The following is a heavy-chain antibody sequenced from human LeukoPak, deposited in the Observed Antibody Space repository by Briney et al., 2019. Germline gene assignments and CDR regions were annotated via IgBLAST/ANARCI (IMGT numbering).Heavy chain of an antibody. CDR2: GYYSGRT. Sequence: SETLSLTCTVSGGSINSADYYWSWIRHPPGKGLEWIGYGYYSGRTYYNPSLKSRLTISVDTSKNHFSLNLSSVTAADTAVYFCARDVRRRGASNYFANWGQGTLVTVSS. CDR3: ARDVRRRGASNYFAN. J-gene: IGHJ4*02. D-gene: IGHD2-2*01. V-gene: IGHV4-30-4*01. CDR1: GGSINSADYY.